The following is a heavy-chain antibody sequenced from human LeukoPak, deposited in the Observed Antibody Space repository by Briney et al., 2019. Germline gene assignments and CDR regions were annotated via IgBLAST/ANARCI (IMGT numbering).Heavy chain of an antibody. CDR1: GSSINNNKW. J-gene: IGHJ5*02. Sequence: SETLSLTCAVSGSSINNNKWWSWVRQPPGKGLEWIGSIYHGGSTYYNPSLKSRVTISVDTSKNQFSLKVKSVTVADTAVYYCARVGDYGDYVNWFDPWGQGTLVTVSS. D-gene: IGHD4-17*01. CDR2: IYHGGST. V-gene: IGHV4-38-2*01. CDR3: ARVGDYGDYVNWFDP.